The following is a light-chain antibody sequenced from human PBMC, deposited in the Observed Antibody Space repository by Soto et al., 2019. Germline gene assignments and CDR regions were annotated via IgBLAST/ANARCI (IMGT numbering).Light chain of an antibody. CDR2: GAS. CDR1: QSVSSSY. J-gene: IGKJ4*01. V-gene: IGKV3-20*01. Sequence: EIVVTQSPGTLSLSPGERATLSCRASQSVSSSYLAWYQQKPGQAPRLLIYGASSRATGIPDRFTGSGSGTDFTLTISRLEPEDFAVYYCQQYGTSPLTFGGGTNVEIK. CDR3: QQYGTSPLT.